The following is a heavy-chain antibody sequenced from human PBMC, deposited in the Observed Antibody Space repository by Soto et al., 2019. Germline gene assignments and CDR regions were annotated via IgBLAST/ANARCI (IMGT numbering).Heavy chain of an antibody. D-gene: IGHD3-22*01. Sequence: ASVKVSCKAPGYTFTSYGISWVRQAPGQGLEWMGWISAYNGNTNYAQKLQGRVTMTTDTSTSTAYMELRSLRSDDTAVYYCARVGYYYDSSGYINWFDPWGQGTLVTVSS. V-gene: IGHV1-18*04. CDR1: GYTFTSYG. CDR3: ARVGYYYDSSGYINWFDP. J-gene: IGHJ5*02. CDR2: ISAYNGNT.